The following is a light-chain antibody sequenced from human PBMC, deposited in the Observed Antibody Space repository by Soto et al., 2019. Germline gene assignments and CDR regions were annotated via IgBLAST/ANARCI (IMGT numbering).Light chain of an antibody. CDR3: SSYAGSFQFVI. CDR2: EVT. Sequence: QSALTQAPSASGSPGQSDTISCTGTSSDIGAYNYVSWYQQYPGKAPKLIIYEVTYRPSGVPDRFSGSRSGNTASLTVSGLQEEDEATYFCSSYAGSFQFVIFGGGTKLTVL. CDR1: SSDIGAYNY. V-gene: IGLV2-8*01. J-gene: IGLJ2*01.